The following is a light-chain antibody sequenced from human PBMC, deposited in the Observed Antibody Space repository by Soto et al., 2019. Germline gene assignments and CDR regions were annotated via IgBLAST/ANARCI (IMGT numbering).Light chain of an antibody. J-gene: IGKJ1*01. CDR1: QRINSW. CDR3: EQYTSYST. CDR2: KAS. V-gene: IGKV1-5*03. Sequence: DIQMTQSPSTLSASVGDRVTITCRASQRINSWLAWYQQKPGRAPKLLIYKASSLESGVQSRFSSSGSGTEFNLTISSLQSDDFATYYCEQYTSYSTFGQGTKVEIK.